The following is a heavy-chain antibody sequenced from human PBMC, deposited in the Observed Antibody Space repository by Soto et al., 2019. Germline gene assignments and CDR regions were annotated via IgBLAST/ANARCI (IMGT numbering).Heavy chain of an antibody. V-gene: IGHV4-39*01. CDR3: ARHLGGVPGTGYYYGMDV. CDR1: GGSISSTNYY. D-gene: IGHD6-19*01. J-gene: IGHJ6*02. CDR2: IYHNGRT. Sequence: SETLSLTCTVSGGSISSTNYYWGWIRQPPGKGLEWIGSIYHNGRTYYNPPLKSRVTISVDTSKNQFSLKLNSVTAADTAVYYCARHLGGVPGTGYYYGMDVWGQGTTVTVSS.